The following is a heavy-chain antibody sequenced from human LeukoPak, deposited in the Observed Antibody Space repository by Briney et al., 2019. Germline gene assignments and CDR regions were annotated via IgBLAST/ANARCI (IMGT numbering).Heavy chain of an antibody. Sequence: PGGSLRLSCAASGFTFSTYWMHWVRHAPGKGLVWVSLINSDGSTTSYAGSVKGRFTISRDNAKNTLYLQMNSLRAEDTAVYYCAREILIDIWGQGTMVTVSS. CDR2: INSDGSTT. CDR3: AREILIDI. D-gene: IGHD2-15*01. V-gene: IGHV3-74*01. J-gene: IGHJ3*02. CDR1: GFTFSTYW.